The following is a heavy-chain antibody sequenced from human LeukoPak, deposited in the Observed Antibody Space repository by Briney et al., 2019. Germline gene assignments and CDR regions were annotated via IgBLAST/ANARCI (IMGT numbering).Heavy chain of an antibody. J-gene: IGHJ4*02. Sequence: SETLSLTCAVYGGSFSGYYWSWIRQPPGKGLEWLGEINHSGSTNYNPSLKSRVTISVDTSKNQFSLKLSSVTAADKGVYYCARGVGSSMVDYWGQGTLVTVSS. V-gene: IGHV4-34*01. D-gene: IGHD6-13*01. CDR1: GGSFSGYY. CDR2: INHSGST. CDR3: ARGVGSSMVDY.